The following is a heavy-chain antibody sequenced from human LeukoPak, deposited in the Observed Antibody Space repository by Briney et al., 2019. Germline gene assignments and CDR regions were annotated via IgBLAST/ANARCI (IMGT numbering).Heavy chain of an antibody. Sequence: GGSLRLSCAASGFTFDDYAMHWVRQAPGKGLEWVSGISWNSGSIGYADSVKGRFTISIDNAKNSLYLQMNSLRAEDTALYYCAKASGYSYGPFDYWGQGTLVTVSS. J-gene: IGHJ4*02. V-gene: IGHV3-9*01. D-gene: IGHD5-18*01. CDR2: ISWNSGSI. CDR1: GFTFDDYA. CDR3: AKASGYSYGPFDY.